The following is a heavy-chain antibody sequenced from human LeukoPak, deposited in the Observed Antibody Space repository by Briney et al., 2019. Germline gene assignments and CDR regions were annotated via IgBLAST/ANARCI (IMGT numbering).Heavy chain of an antibody. V-gene: IGHV3-11*04. Sequence: GGSLRLSCAASGFTFSDYYMSWIRQAPGKGLEWVSYISSSGSTIYYADSVKGRFTVSRDNAKNSLYLQMNSLRAEDTAVYYCARDPNDYGDYVFDYWGQGTLVTVSS. J-gene: IGHJ4*02. CDR2: ISSSGSTI. CDR3: ARDPNDYGDYVFDY. D-gene: IGHD4-17*01. CDR1: GFTFSDYY.